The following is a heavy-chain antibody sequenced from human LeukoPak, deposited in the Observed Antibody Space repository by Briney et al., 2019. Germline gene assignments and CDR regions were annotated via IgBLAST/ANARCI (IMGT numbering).Heavy chain of an antibody. CDR3: AKPYYGGNSGGGFDY. CDR1: GFTFSSYG. CDR2: ISYDGSNK. J-gene: IGHJ4*02. D-gene: IGHD4-23*01. V-gene: IGHV3-30*18. Sequence: GGSLRLSCAASGFTFSSYGMHWVRQAPGKGLEWVAVISYDGSNKYYADSVKGRFTISRDNSKNTLYLQMNSLRAEDTAVYYCAKPYYGGNSGGGFDYWGQGTLVTVSS.